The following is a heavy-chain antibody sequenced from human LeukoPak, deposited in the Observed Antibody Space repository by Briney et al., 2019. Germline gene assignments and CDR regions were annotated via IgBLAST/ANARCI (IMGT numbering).Heavy chain of an antibody. V-gene: IGHV4-59*12. CDR3: ARNVAGSFDY. D-gene: IGHD1-1*01. J-gene: IGHJ4*02. CDR1: GGSISNYY. Sequence: PSETLSLTCPVSGGSISNYYYWTWIRQPPGKGLEWIGYVYYTGSTNFNPSLKSRVTMSVDTSKNQFSLRVSSVTAADTAVYYCARNVAGSFDYWGQGTLVTVSS. CDR2: VYYTGST.